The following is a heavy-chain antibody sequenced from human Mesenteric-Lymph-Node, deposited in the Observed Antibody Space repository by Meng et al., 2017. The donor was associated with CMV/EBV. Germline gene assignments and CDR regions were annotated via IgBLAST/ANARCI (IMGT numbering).Heavy chain of an antibody. V-gene: IGHV3-74*01. D-gene: IGHD2-15*01. CDR2: FKSDGSYT. CDR1: GFTLSDYW. CDR3: TRGCYSGGTCYPFDC. Sequence: GESLKISCAASGFTLSDYWMHWVRQAPGKGLVWVSVFKSDGSYTNYADSVKGRFTISRDNSKNTLYLQMNSLRAEDTAVYYCTRGCYSGGTCYPFDCWDQGTLVTVSS. J-gene: IGHJ4*02.